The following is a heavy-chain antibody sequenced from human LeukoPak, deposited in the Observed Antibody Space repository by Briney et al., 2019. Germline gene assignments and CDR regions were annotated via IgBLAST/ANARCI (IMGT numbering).Heavy chain of an antibody. Sequence: GGSLRLSCAASGFTFNSYAMSWVRQAPGKGLEWVSAISGSGGSTYYADSVKGRFTISRDNSKNTLYLQMNSLRAEDTAVYYCAKDGFIVLMVYGYFDYWGQGTLVTVSS. D-gene: IGHD2-8*01. CDR1: GFTFNSYA. V-gene: IGHV3-23*01. CDR2: ISGSGGST. J-gene: IGHJ4*02. CDR3: AKDGFIVLMVYGYFDY.